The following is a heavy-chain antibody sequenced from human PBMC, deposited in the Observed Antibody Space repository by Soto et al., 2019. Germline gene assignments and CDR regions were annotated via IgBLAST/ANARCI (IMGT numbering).Heavy chain of an antibody. CDR1: GGSISSSIYY. D-gene: IGHD5-18*01. CDR2: IYYSGST. V-gene: IGHV4-39*01. Sequence: PSETLSLTCTVSGGSISSSIYYWGWIRQPPGKGLEWIGTIYYSGSTHYNASLKSRVTISVDTSKNQFSLNVSSVTAADTAVYLCARNGVGYGFDIWGLGTMVTVSS. J-gene: IGHJ3*02. CDR3: ARNGVGYGFDI.